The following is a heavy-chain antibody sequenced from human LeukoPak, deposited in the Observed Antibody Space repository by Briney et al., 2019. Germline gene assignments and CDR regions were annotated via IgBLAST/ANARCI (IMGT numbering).Heavy chain of an antibody. CDR3: ARGRDGYNLVDAFDI. CDR2: ISTSSIYI. D-gene: IGHD5-24*01. Sequence: GGSLRLSCAASGFTFSSYTMNWVRQAPGKGLERVSSISTSSIYIYYADSLKGRFTISRDNARKSLYLQMNSLRAEDTAVYYCARGRDGYNLVDAFDIWGQGTMVTVSS. V-gene: IGHV3-21*01. CDR1: GFTFSSYT. J-gene: IGHJ3*02.